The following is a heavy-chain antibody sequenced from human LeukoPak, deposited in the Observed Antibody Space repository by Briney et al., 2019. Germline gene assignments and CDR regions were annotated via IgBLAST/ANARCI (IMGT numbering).Heavy chain of an antibody. Sequence: PGGSLRLSCAASGFTFSSRWMHWVRHAPGKGLVWVSRINSDGSSTSYADSVKGRFTISRDNAKNTLYLQMNSLRAEDTAVYYCAREKGSDYYYGMDVWGQGTTVTVSS. CDR3: AREKGSDYYYGMDV. CDR1: GFTFSSRW. V-gene: IGHV3-74*01. J-gene: IGHJ6*02. CDR2: INSDGSST.